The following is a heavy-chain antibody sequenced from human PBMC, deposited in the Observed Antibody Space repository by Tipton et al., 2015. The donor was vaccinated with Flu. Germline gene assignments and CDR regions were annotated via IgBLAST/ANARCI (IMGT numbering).Heavy chain of an antibody. CDR2: VHQTGST. Sequence: LRLSCTASGFTFGDYAMSWVRQAPGKGLEWIGNVHQTGSTYYNPSLRSRVTIAVDRPKNQFSLRLTSVTAADTAVYYCARRDYSNYVSEPKNWFDPWGQGTLVTVSS. CDR3: ARRDYSNYVSEPKNWFDP. V-gene: IGHV4-38-2*02. J-gene: IGHJ5*02. CDR1: GFTFGDYA. D-gene: IGHD4-11*01.